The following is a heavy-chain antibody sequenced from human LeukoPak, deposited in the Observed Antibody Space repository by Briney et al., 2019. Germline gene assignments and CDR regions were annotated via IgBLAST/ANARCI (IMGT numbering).Heavy chain of an antibody. CDR3: ARERYDSSGFDY. CDR2: ISSSGSTI. J-gene: IGHJ4*02. D-gene: IGHD3-22*01. Sequence: PGGSLRLSCAASGFTFSIYEMNWVRQAPGKGLEWVSYISSSGSTIYYADSVKGRFTISRDNAKNSLYLQMNSLRAEDTAVYYCARERYDSSGFDYWGQGTLVTVSS. V-gene: IGHV3-48*03. CDR1: GFTFSIYE.